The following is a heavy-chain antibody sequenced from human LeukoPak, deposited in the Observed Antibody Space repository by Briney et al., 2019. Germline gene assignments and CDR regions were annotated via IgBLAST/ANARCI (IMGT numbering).Heavy chain of an antibody. CDR2: INAGNGNT. CDR3: ARVPFGSSWFDY. V-gene: IGHV1-3*01. CDR1: GYTFTSYA. J-gene: IGHJ4*02. D-gene: IGHD6-13*01. Sequence: ASVKVSCKASGYTFTSYAMHWVRQAPGQGLEWMGWINAGNGNTKYSQKFQGRVTITRDTSASTAYMELSSLRSEDTAVYYCARVPFGSSWFDYWGQGTLVTVSS.